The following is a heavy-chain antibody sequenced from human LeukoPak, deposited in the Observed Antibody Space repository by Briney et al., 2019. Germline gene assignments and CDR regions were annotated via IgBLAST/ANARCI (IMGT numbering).Heavy chain of an antibody. D-gene: IGHD5-18*01. Sequence: SETLSLTCAVYGGSFSVYYWSWIRQPPGKGLEWIGEINHGGSTNYNPSRKSRVTILVDTSRNQFSLKLSSLTAADTAVYYCYTPGCTYGQGDYYYYMDVWGKGTTVTVSS. CDR3: YTPGCTYGQGDYYYYMDV. V-gene: IGHV4-34*01. CDR1: GGSFSVYY. CDR2: INHGGST. J-gene: IGHJ6*03.